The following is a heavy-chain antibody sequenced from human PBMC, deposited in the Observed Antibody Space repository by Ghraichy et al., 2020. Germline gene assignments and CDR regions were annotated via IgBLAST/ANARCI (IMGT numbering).Heavy chain of an antibody. V-gene: IGHV4-59*08. CDR1: GGSASGYY. CDR3: TRHDVVAVLARGMGV. J-gene: IGHJ6*02. CDR2: IYYAGNT. D-gene: IGHD5-12*01. Sequence: SETLSLTCTVSGGSASGYYWSWIRQSPGKGLEWIGYIYYAGNTLYSPSLKSRVTISVDTSMNQVSLWLRSVTAADTAVYYCTRHDVVAVLARGMGVWGRGSKVTVSS.